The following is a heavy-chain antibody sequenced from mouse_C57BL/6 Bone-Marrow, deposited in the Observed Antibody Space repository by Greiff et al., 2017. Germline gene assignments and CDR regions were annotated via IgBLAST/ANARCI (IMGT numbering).Heavy chain of an antibody. CDR2: IDPSDSYT. CDR3: ASQARSTFYFDY. V-gene: IGHV1-69*01. D-gene: IGHD2-1*01. CDR1: GYTFTSYW. J-gene: IGHJ2*01. Sequence: QVQLQQPGAELVKPGASVKLSCKASGYTFTSYWMHWVKQRPGQGLEWIGEIDPSDSYTNYNQKFKGKSTLTVDKSSSTAYMQLSSLTSEDSAFYYCASQARSTFYFDYWGQGTTLTVSS.